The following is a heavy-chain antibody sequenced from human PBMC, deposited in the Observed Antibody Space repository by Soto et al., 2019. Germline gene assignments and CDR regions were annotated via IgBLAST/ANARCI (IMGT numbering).Heavy chain of an antibody. CDR3: ARDRLRGYDNSGVYS. Sequence: QVQLVQSGPELRKPGASVKVSCEASGYSFRHYGINWVRQAPGQGLEWMGWINTYTGNRNFAPKFEDRVPMTTATSTNTVYMELRSLRSDDTATYYCARDRLRGYDNSGVYSWGQGTRVTVSS. V-gene: IGHV1-18*01. J-gene: IGHJ5*02. CDR2: INTYTGNR. CDR1: GYSFRHYG. D-gene: IGHD3-22*01.